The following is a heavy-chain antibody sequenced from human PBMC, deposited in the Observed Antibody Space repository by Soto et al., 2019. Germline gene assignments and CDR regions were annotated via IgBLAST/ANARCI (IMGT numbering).Heavy chain of an antibody. J-gene: IGHJ3*02. CDR3: ASSETSGYDAFHI. CDR1: GFRFTSYW. V-gene: IGHV5-51*01. Sequence: GESLKISCNASGFRFTSYWIGWVRQIPGKGLEWMGIIYPGDPDTKYSPSFQGQVTISADKSITTAYLHWSSLKASDTAMYYCASSETSGYDAFHIWGQGTMVTVSS. D-gene: IGHD3-22*01. CDR2: IYPGDPDT.